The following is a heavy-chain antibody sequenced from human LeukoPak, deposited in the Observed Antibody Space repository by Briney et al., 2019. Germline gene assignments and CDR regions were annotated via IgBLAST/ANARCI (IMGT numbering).Heavy chain of an antibody. D-gene: IGHD2-15*01. CDR3: ASQQDLEYTLSSGGYDFDA. V-gene: IGHV3-7*01. CDR2: IKYDGSER. CDR1: GLQNKFW. Sequence: GGSLRLSCAASGLQNKFWMSWVRQAPGKGLEWVANIKYDGSERNYVDSVKGRFTISRDNATISVSLQMNSLRAEDTAVYYCASQQDLEYTLSSGGYDFDAWGEGIQVTVSS. J-gene: IGHJ1*01.